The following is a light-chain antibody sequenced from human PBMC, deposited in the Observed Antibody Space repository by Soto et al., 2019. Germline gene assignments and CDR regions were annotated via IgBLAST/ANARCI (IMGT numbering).Light chain of an antibody. V-gene: IGKV3-20*01. CDR1: QSVSSSY. CDR3: QQYGSSPLT. Sequence: EMVLTQSPGTLSLSPGERATLSCRASQSVSSSYLAWYQQKPGQAPRLLMYGASSRATGIPDRFSGSGSGTDFTLTISRVEPEDFAVYYCQQYGSSPLTFGQGTKVEIK. J-gene: IGKJ1*01. CDR2: GAS.